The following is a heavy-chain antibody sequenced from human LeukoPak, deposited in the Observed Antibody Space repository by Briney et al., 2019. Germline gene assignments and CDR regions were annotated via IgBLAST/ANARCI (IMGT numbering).Heavy chain of an antibody. V-gene: IGHV4-39*07. J-gene: IGHJ6*03. D-gene: IGHD3-22*01. CDR2: IYYSGST. CDR1: GGSISSSSYY. Sequence: SETLSLTCTVSGGSISSSSYYWGWIRQPPGKGLEWIGSIYYSGSTYYNPSLKSRVTISVDTSKNQFSLKLSSVTAADTAVYYCAGVPGSGYQPHYYYYYMDVWGKGTTVTVSS. CDR3: AGVPGSGYQPHYYYYYMDV.